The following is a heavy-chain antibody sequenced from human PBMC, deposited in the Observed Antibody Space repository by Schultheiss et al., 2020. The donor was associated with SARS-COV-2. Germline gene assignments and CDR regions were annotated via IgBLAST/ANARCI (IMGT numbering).Heavy chain of an antibody. D-gene: IGHD1-26*01. J-gene: IGHJ6*03. Sequence: GGSLRLSCAASGFTFSSYGMHWVRQAPGKGLEWVAVIWYDGSNKYYADSVKGRFTISRDNSKNTLYLQMNSLRAEDTAVYYCARDYRSHYIPNYYYYYMDVWGKGTTVTVSS. CDR2: IWYDGSNK. V-gene: IGHV3-33*08. CDR1: GFTFSSYG. CDR3: ARDYRSHYIPNYYYYYMDV.